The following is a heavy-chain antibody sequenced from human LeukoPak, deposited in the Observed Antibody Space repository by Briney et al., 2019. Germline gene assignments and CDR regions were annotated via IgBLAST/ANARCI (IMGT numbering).Heavy chain of an antibody. CDR1: GGSISSYY. V-gene: IGHV4-59*08. CDR3: ARRGSGWYRYFDY. D-gene: IGHD6-19*01. Sequence: SQTLSLTCGVSGGSISSYYWSWIRQPPGKGLEWIGYIYYSGSTNYNPSLKSRVTISVDTSKNQFSLKLSSVTAADTAVYYCARRGSGWYRYFDYWGQGTLVTVSS. CDR2: IYYSGST. J-gene: IGHJ4*02.